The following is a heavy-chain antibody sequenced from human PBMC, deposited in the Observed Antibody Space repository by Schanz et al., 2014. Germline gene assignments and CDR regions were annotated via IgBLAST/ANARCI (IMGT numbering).Heavy chain of an antibody. V-gene: IGHV1-46*01. Sequence: QVQLVQSGAEVKKPGASVKVSCKASGYTFTSYYMHWLRQAPGQGLEWMGIINPSGGSTSYAQKFQGRVTMTRDTSTSTVYMEVSGLRSEDTAVYYCAKVDRTRYYAMDVWGQGTTVTVSS. CDR1: GYTFTSYY. CDR2: INPSGGST. J-gene: IGHJ6*02. D-gene: IGHD3-9*01. CDR3: AKVDRTRYYAMDV.